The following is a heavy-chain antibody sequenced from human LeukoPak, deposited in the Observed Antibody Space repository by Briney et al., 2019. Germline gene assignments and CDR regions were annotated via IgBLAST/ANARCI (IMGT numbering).Heavy chain of an antibody. D-gene: IGHD1-14*01. CDR3: TRDRSRAEDD. CDR2: INQGGSDK. CDR1: GFTFSSYS. Sequence: GGSLRLSCAASGFTFSSYSTSWVRQAPGKGLEWVANINQGGSDKYYVDSVKGRFTISRDNANNLLYLQMNSLRGEDTAVYYCTRDRSRAEDDWGQGTLVTVSS. V-gene: IGHV3-7*01. J-gene: IGHJ4*02.